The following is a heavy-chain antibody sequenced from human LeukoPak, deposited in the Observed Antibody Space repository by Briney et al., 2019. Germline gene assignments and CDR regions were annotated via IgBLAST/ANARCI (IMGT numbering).Heavy chain of an antibody. CDR2: ISGSGDST. CDR3: ARSTVVTGRYYYYYMDV. CDR1: GFTFSIYA. J-gene: IGHJ6*03. V-gene: IGHV3-23*01. D-gene: IGHD4-23*01. Sequence: PGGSLRLSCAASGFTFSIYAMSWVRQAPGKGLEWVSAISGSGDSTYYADSVKGRFTISRDNSKNTLYLQMDSLRAEDTAVYYCARSTVVTGRYYYYYMDVWGKGTTVTVSS.